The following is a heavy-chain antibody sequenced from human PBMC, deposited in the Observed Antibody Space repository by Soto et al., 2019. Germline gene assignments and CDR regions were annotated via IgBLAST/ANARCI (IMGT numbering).Heavy chain of an antibody. V-gene: IGHV3-23*01. Sequence: QPGGSLRLSCAASGFTFSNHVMTWVRQAPGKGLEWVSSISGSGDSTYYADSVKGRFTISRDSSKSTLYLQMNTLRAEDTATYYCVKDSSGSKCPCMDLCG. D-gene: IGHD6-13*01. CDR1: GFTFSNHV. J-gene: IGHJ6*02. CDR2: ISGSGDST. CDR3: VKDSSGSKCPCMDL.